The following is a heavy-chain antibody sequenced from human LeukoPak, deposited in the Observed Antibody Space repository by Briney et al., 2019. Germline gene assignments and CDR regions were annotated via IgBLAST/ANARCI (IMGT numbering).Heavy chain of an antibody. D-gene: IGHD3-22*01. V-gene: IGHV4-39*07. CDR1: GGSISSSSYY. CDR3: ARDSYYDSSGYYYARYVPFDY. CDR2: IYYSGST. J-gene: IGHJ4*02. Sequence: SETLSLTCTVSGGSISSSSYYWGWIRQPPGKGLEWIGSIYYSGSTYYNPSLKSRVTISVDTSKNQFSLKLSSVTAADTAVYYCARDSYYDSSGYYYARYVPFDYWGQGTLVTVSS.